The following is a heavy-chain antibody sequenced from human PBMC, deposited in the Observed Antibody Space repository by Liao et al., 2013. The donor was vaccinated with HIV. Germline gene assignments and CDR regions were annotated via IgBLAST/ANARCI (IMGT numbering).Heavy chain of an antibody. CDR2: IYYSGRS. CDR1: GGSISSGDYY. V-gene: IGHV4-30-4*08. Sequence: QVQLQESGPGLVKPSQTLSLTCTVSGGSISSGDYYWSWIRQPPGKGLEWIGYIYYSGRSYYNPSLKSRLTISVDTSKNQFSLRLSSVTAADTAVYYCARDSSWGRRHYFDYWGQGTLVTVSS. J-gene: IGHJ4*02. CDR3: ARDSSWGRRHYFDY. D-gene: IGHD3-16*01.